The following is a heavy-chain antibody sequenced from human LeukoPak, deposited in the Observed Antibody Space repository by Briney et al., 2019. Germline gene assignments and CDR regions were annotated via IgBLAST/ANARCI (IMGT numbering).Heavy chain of an antibody. CDR2: IYYSGST. D-gene: IGHD1-26*01. CDR1: GGSISSYY. V-gene: IGHV4-59*01. CDR3: ARASWGIVGATSDSTGDAFDI. Sequence: SETLSLTCTVSGGSISSYYWSWIRQPPGKGLEWIGYIYYSGSTNYNPSLKSRVTISVDTSKNQFSLKLSSVTAADTAVYYCARASWGIVGATSDSTGDAFDIWGQGTMVTVSS. J-gene: IGHJ3*02.